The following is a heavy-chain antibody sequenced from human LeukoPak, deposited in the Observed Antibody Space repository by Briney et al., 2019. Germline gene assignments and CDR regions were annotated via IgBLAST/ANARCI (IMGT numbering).Heavy chain of an antibody. V-gene: IGHV1-69*01. CDR2: IIPIFGTA. CDR3: ARGDIVLMVYDC. CDR1: GGTFSSYA. J-gene: IGHJ4*02. Sequence: GASVNVSCKASGGTFSSYAIGWVRQAPGQGLEWMGGIIPIFGTANYAQKFQGRVTITADESTSTAYMELSSLRSEDTAVYYCARGDIVLMVYDCWGQGTLVTVSS. D-gene: IGHD2-8*01.